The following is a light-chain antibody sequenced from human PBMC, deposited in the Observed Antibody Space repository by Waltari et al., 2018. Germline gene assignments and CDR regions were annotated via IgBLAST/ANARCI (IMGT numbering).Light chain of an antibody. CDR3: QQGNSYPYS. V-gene: IGKV1-17*01. J-gene: IGKJ2*03. CDR2: YAN. CDR1: QAISSY. Sequence: DIQMSQSPSSLSASVGDRVTITCRASQAISSYLNWYQQKLGKAPKLLIYYANSLASGVPSRFSGSGSGTEFTLTISSLQPEDFATYYCQQGNSYPYSFGQGTKVEIK.